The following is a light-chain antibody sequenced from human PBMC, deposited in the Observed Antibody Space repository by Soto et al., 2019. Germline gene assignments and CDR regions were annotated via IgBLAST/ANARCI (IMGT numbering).Light chain of an antibody. J-gene: IGKJ1*01. CDR1: QTISTY. CDR2: TAS. Sequence: IQMTQSPSSLAASLGDRVTITCRASQTISTYLNWYQQKPGKAPNLLIYTASNLESGVPSRFSGSGSGTDFTLTISSLQPEDFATYFCQQSYSRPRTFGQGTKVDI. V-gene: IGKV1-39*01. CDR3: QQSYSRPRT.